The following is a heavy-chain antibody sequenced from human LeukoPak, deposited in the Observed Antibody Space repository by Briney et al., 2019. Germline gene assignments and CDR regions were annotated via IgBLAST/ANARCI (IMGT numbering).Heavy chain of an antibody. Sequence: PGGSLRLSCAASGFTFSSNGMNWVRQAPGKGLEWVSYISATGGTIYYADSVKGRFTISRDNAKNSLYLQMNSLRAEDTAVYFCARDTREFDPWGQGTLVTVSS. D-gene: IGHD2-15*01. J-gene: IGHJ5*02. V-gene: IGHV3-48*04. CDR3: ARDTREFDP. CDR1: GFTFSSNG. CDR2: ISATGGTI.